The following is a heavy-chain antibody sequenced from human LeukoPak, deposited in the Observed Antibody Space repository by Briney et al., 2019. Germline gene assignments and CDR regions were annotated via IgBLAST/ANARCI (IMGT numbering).Heavy chain of an antibody. V-gene: IGHV4-59*01. D-gene: IGHD5-18*01. Sequence: SETLSLTCAVYGGSFSSYYWSWIRQPPGKGLEWIGYIYYSGSANYNPSLKSRVIISVDTSKSQFSLKLSSVTAADTAVYYCATGRGYSYGGFDYWGQGTLVTVSS. CDR1: GGSFSSYY. J-gene: IGHJ4*02. CDR2: IYYSGSA. CDR3: ATGRGYSYGGFDY.